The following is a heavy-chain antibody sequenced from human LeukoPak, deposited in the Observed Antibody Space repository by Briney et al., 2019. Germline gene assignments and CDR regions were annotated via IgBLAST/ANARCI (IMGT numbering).Heavy chain of an antibody. D-gene: IGHD5-12*01. CDR1: GFTFSSYA. V-gene: IGHV3-23*01. CDR2: ISGSGGST. Sequence: GGSLRLSCAASGFTFSSYAMSWVRQAPGKGLEWVSAISGSGGSTYYADSVRGRFTISRDNSKNTLYLQMNSLRAEDTAVYYCAKDLGFAVATIDSYFDYWGQGTLVTVSS. J-gene: IGHJ4*02. CDR3: AKDLGFAVATIDSYFDY.